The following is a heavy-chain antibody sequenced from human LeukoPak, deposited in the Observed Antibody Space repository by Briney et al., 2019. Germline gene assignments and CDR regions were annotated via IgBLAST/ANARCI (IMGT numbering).Heavy chain of an antibody. CDR2: IYTSGST. CDR1: GGSISSGSYY. J-gene: IGHJ4*02. CDR3: ARSGYSNFDY. Sequence: SETLSLTCTVSGGSISSGSYYWSWIRQPAGKGLEWIGRIYTSGSTNYDPSLKSRVTISVDTSKNQFSLKLSSVTAADTAVYYCARSGYSNFDYWGQGTLVTVSS. D-gene: IGHD3-3*01. V-gene: IGHV4-61*02.